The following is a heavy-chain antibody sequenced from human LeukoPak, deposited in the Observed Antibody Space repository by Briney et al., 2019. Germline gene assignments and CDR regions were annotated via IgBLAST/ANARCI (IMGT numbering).Heavy chain of an antibody. CDR2: ISWNSGSI. CDR1: GFTFDDYA. CDR3: AKGPFLTSIAVAGHSFDY. V-gene: IGHV3-9*01. D-gene: IGHD6-19*01. J-gene: IGHJ4*02. Sequence: GRSLRLSCAASGFTFDDYAMHWVRQAPGKGLEWVSGISWNSGSIGYADSVKGRFTISRDNAKNSLYLQMNSLRAKDTALYYCAKGPFLTSIAVAGHSFDYWGQGTLVTVSS.